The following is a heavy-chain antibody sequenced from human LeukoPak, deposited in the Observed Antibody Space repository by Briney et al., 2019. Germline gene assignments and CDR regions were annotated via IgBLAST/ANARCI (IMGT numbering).Heavy chain of an antibody. CDR3: ARASDSSGYYDLDY. D-gene: IGHD3-22*01. V-gene: IGHV4-59*01. CDR1: GGSISNYY. CDR2: IFSRGSS. J-gene: IGHJ4*02. Sequence: SETLSLTCSVSGGSISNYYWSRIRQPPGKGLEWIGYIFSRGSSNYSPFLKSRVTISVDTSKNQFSLKLSSVTAADTAVYYCARASDSSGYYDLDYWGQGTLVTVSS.